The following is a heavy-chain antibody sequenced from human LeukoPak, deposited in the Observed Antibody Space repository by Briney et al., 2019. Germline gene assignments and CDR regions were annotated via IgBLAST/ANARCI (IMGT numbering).Heavy chain of an antibody. Sequence: PGESLKISCQGSGSSFTTYWIGWVRQLPGKGLEWMGIIYPGDSDTRYSPSFQGQVTISADKSISTAYLQWSSLKASDTAMYYCARSLVAGTPQYNWFDPWGQGTLVTVSS. CDR2: IYPGDSDT. V-gene: IGHV5-51*01. J-gene: IGHJ5*02. D-gene: IGHD6-19*01. CDR1: GSSFTTYW. CDR3: ARSLVAGTPQYNWFDP.